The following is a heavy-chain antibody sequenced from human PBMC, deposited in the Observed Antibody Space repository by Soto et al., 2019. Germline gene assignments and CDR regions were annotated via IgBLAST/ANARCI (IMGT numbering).Heavy chain of an antibody. CDR3: ARGIKIIGVVINYGMDV. J-gene: IGHJ6*02. V-gene: IGHV1-2*04. CDR1: GYTFTGYY. D-gene: IGHD3-3*01. Sequence: ASVKVSCKASGYTFTGYYMHWVRQAPGQGLEWMGWINPNSGGTNYAQKFQGWVTMTRDTSISTAYMELSRLRSDDTAVYYCARGIKIIGVVINYGMDVWGQGTTVTVSS. CDR2: INPNSGGT.